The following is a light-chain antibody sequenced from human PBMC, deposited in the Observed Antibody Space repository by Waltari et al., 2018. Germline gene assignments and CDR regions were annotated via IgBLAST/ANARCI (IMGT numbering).Light chain of an antibody. CDR2: GAS. Sequence: EIVMTQSPATLSVSPGEGATLSCRASQSVDSNLAWYQQKPGQAPRLLIYGASTRATGIPGRFSGSGSGTEFTLTISSLQSGDSAVYYCQQYNHLITFGQGTRLEIK. V-gene: IGKV3-15*01. J-gene: IGKJ5*01. CDR1: QSVDSN. CDR3: QQYNHLIT.